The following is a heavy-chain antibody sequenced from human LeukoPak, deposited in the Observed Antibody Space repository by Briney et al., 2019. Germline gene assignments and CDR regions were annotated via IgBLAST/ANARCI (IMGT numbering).Heavy chain of an antibody. D-gene: IGHD3-10*01. CDR2: IIDTGST. CDR1: GDSIRTYY. J-gene: IGHJ5*02. V-gene: IGHV4-59*01. CDR3: ACPAPYYYGSWNSP. Sequence: SETLSLTCSVSGDSIRTYYWSWIRQPPGKGLEWIGYIIDTGSTNYKPSLKTRLTMSVDVSKNQISLKLSSVTAADTAVYYCACPAPYYYGSWNSPWGQGTLVTVSS.